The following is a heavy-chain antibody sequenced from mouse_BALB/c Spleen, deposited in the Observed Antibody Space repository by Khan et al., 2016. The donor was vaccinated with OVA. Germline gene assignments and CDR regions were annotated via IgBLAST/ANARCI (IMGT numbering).Heavy chain of an antibody. D-gene: IGHD2-14*01. CDR3: ARSGYDYFAY. Sequence: QVQLKQSGAELVRPGSSVKISCKASGYAFSSYWMNWVKQRPGQGLEWIGQIYPGDGDTKYNGKFKGKVTLTADTSSSTAYMQISSLTSEDAAVYFCARSGYDYFAYWGQGTLVTVSA. J-gene: IGHJ3*01. V-gene: IGHV1-80*01. CDR2: IYPGDGDT. CDR1: GYAFSSYW.